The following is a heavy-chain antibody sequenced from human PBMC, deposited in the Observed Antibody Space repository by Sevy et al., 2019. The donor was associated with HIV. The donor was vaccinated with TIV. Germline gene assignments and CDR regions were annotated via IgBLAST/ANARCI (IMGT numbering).Heavy chain of an antibody. D-gene: IGHD3-9*01. CDR3: AKGLRRGDILTGYLNY. V-gene: IGHV3-9*01. CDR2: ITWDGGRT. J-gene: IGHJ4*02. Sequence: GGSLRLSCTASGFKFDDYAMHWVRQPPGKGLEWVSGITWDGGRTGYADSVKGRFSISRDNTKSSLYLQMNSLRAEETALYDCAKGLRRGDILTGYLNYWGQGILVTVSS. CDR1: GFKFDDYA.